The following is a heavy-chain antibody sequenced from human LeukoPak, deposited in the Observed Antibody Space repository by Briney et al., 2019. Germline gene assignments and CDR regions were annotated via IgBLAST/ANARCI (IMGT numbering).Heavy chain of an antibody. CDR3: ARDGDSIGAFDI. J-gene: IGHJ3*02. V-gene: IGHV4-59*01. D-gene: IGHD3-22*01. Sequence: SETLSLTCTVSGGSISSYYWSWIRQPPGKGLEWIGYIYYSGSTNYSPSLRSRVTISVDTSKNQFSLKLSSVTAADTAVYYCARDGDSIGAFDIWAQGTMVTVSS. CDR1: GGSISSYY. CDR2: IYYSGST.